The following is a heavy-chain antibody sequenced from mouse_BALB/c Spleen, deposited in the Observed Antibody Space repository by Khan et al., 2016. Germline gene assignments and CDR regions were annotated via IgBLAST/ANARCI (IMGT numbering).Heavy chain of an antibody. Sequence: VQLKESGPSLVKPSQTLSLTCSVTGDSITSGYWNWIRKFPGNKLEYMGYISYSGSTYYNPYLKSRNSITRDTSKNQYYLHFLSVSTADTATYFCAILVTPSSFDSWGPGTTLPVSS. CDR1: GDSITSGY. D-gene: IGHD2-1*01. J-gene: IGHJ2*01. CDR2: ISYSGST. V-gene: IGHV3-8*02. CDR3: AILVTPSSFDS.